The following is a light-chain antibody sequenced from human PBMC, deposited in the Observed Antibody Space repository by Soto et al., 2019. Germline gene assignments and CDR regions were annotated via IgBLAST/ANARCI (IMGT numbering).Light chain of an antibody. Sequence: QSVLTQPPSASGTPGQRVTISCSGSSSNIGTNYVYWYQQLPGTAPKLLIYSNNQRPSGVPDRFSGSKSGTSASLAISGLRSVDEADYYCAAWDDSLRGPVFGGGTKLTVL. CDR1: SSNIGTNY. J-gene: IGLJ2*01. CDR2: SNN. CDR3: AAWDDSLRGPV. V-gene: IGLV1-47*02.